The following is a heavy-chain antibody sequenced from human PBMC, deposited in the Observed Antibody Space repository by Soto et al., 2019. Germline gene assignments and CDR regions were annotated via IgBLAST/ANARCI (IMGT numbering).Heavy chain of an antibody. CDR1: GFTFSDYY. CDR2: ISSSGSTI. V-gene: IGHV3-11*01. Sequence: QVQLVESGGGLVKPGGSLRLSCAASGFTFSDYYMSWIRQAPGKGLEWVSYISSSGSTIYYANSVKGRFTISRDNVKNPLYLQMIRLRAEDTAVYYCARDTLSYCSGGSCYRSYWYLDLWGRGTLVTVSS. CDR3: ARDTLSYCSGGSCYRSYWYLDL. D-gene: IGHD2-15*01. J-gene: IGHJ2*01.